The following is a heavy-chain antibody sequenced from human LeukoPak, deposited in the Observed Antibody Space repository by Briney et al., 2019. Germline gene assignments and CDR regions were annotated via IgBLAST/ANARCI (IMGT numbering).Heavy chain of an antibody. V-gene: IGHV3-53*01. CDR2: IYSGGST. Sequence: GGSLRLSCAASGFTVSSNYMSWVRQAPGKGLEWVSVIYSGGSTYYADSVKGRFTISRDNSKNTLYLQMNSLRAEDTAVYYCAKQWGYSVPPTIDYWGQGTLVTVSS. CDR1: GFTVSSNY. J-gene: IGHJ4*02. D-gene: IGHD5/OR15-5a*01. CDR3: AKQWGYSVPPTIDY.